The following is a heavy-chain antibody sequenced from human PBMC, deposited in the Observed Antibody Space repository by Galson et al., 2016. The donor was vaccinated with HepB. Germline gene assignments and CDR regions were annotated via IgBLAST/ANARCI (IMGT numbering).Heavy chain of an antibody. CDR3: ARREKIVVVVFATQLYTSWFDP. CDR2: ISYSGNT. D-gene: IGHD2-15*01. V-gene: IGHV4-39*01. CDR1: GGSVTINNYY. J-gene: IGHJ5*02. Sequence: SETLSLTCTVSGGSVTINNYYWDWVRQAPGKGLEWIGTISYSGNTDYNPSLKSRATISVDTSKNQFSLKLTSVTAADTALYYCARREKIVVVVFATQLYTSWFDPWGQGTLVTVSS.